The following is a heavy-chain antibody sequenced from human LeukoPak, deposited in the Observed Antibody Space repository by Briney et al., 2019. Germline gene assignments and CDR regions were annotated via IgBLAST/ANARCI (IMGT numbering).Heavy chain of an antibody. D-gene: IGHD6-13*01. CDR3: ASDRDSSTWSYY. J-gene: IGHJ4*02. CDR2: IYSGGSGGST. V-gene: IGHV3-53*01. Sequence: PGGSLRLSCAASGLTVSAYYMTWVRQAPGKGLEWVAVIYSGGSGGSTYYADSVKGRFTISRAKSKNTLYLQMSSLRAEDTAVYYCASDRDSSTWSYYWGQGTLVTVSS. CDR1: GLTVSAYY.